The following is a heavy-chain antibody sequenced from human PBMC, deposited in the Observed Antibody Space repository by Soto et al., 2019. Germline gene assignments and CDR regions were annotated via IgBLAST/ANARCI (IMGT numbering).Heavy chain of an antibody. CDR2: IYSSGST. Sequence: SEPLSLTCTVSGGSVSSDTHYWSWIRQPPGKRLEWIGFIYSSGSTNYNPSLKSRVTMSVDTSKNQFSLKLRSVIVADTAVYHCARFVRSCSGTTCYTRADVWGQGTTVTVAS. J-gene: IGHJ6*02. D-gene: IGHD2-2*02. CDR1: GGSVSSDTHY. V-gene: IGHV4-61*01. CDR3: ARFVRSCSGTTCYTRADV.